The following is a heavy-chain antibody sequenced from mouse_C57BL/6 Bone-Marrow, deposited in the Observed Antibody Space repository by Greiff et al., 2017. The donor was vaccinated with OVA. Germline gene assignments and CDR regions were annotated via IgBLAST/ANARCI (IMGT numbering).Heavy chain of an antibody. J-gene: IGHJ2*01. CDR3: APYYYGSSENY. D-gene: IGHD1-1*01. V-gene: IGHV14-2*01. Sequence: EVKLKEGGAELVNPASSVKLSCTASGFNIKDYYMHWVKQRTEQGLEWIGRIDPEDGETKYAPKFQGKATITADTSSNTAYLQLSSLTSEDTAVYYCAPYYYGSSENYWGQGTTLTVSS. CDR1: GFNIKDYY. CDR2: IDPEDGET.